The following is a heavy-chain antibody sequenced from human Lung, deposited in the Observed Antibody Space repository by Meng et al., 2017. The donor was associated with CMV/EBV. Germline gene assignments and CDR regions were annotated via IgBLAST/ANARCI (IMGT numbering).Heavy chain of an antibody. CDR1: GGTFSSYA. Sequence: SVNVSXKASGGTFSSYAISWVRQAPGQGLEWMGGIIPIFGTANYAQKFQGRVTITTDESTSTAYMELSSLRSEDTAVYYCARVGPLVVPAAPPDYSNYGFDYWGQGXLVTVSS. CDR3: ARVGPLVVPAAPPDYSNYGFDY. J-gene: IGHJ4*02. CDR2: IIPIFGTA. V-gene: IGHV1-69*05. D-gene: IGHD2-2*01.